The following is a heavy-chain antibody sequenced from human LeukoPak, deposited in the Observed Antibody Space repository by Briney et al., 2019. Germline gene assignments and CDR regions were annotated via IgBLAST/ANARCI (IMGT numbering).Heavy chain of an antibody. Sequence: GGSLRLSCAASGFTFSSYSMNWVRQAPGKGLEWASYISSSSSTIYYADSVKGRFTISRDNAKNSLYLQMNSLRAEDTAVYYCARDPVTTFPVDWFDPWGQGTLVTVSS. V-gene: IGHV3-48*01. CDR2: ISSSSSTI. CDR1: GFTFSSYS. CDR3: ARDPVTTFPVDWFDP. J-gene: IGHJ5*02. D-gene: IGHD4-11*01.